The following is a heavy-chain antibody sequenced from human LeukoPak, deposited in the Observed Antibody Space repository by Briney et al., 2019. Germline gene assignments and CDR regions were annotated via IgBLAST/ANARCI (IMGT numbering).Heavy chain of an antibody. Sequence: GGSLRLSCAASGFTVSSNYMSWVRQAPGKGLEWVSVIYSGGSAYYADSVKGRFTISRDNSKNTLYLQMNSLRAEDTAVYYCARDSYYDSSGPPPIWGQGTMVTVSS. CDR3: ARDSYYDSSGPPPI. D-gene: IGHD3-22*01. J-gene: IGHJ3*02. V-gene: IGHV3-66*01. CDR1: GFTVSSNY. CDR2: IYSGGSA.